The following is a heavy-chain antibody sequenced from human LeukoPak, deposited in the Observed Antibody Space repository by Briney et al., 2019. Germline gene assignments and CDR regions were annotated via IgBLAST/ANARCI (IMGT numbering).Heavy chain of an antibody. CDR1: GYTFTSYD. CDR3: ASHRISGSYLSGAFDI. V-gene: IGHV1-8*01. D-gene: IGHD1-26*01. CDR2: MNPNSGNT. Sequence: ASVKVSCKASGYTFTSYDINWVRQATGQGLEWMGWMNPNSGNTGYAQKFQGRVTMTRNTSISTAYMELSSLRFEDTAVYYCASHRISGSYLSGAFDIWGQGTMVTVSS. J-gene: IGHJ3*02.